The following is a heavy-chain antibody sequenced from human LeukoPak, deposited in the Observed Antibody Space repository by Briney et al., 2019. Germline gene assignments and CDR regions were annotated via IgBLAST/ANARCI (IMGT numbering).Heavy chain of an antibody. J-gene: IGHJ4*02. CDR1: GGTFSSYA. Sequence: ASVKVSCKASGGTFSSYAISWVRQAPGQGLEWMGRIIPILGIANYAQKFQGRVTITADKSTSTAYMELSSLRSAATAVYYCARGGSSWSGDYWGQGTLVTVS. D-gene: IGHD6-13*01. CDR3: ARGGSSWSGDY. CDR2: IIPILGIA. V-gene: IGHV1-69*04.